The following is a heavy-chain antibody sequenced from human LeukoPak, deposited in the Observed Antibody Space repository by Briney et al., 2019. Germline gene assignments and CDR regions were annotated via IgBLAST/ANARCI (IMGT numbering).Heavy chain of an antibody. Sequence: GGSLRLSCAASGFTFSRYAMSWVRQAPGKGLEWVSTFGNSAHYADSVKGRFTISRDNSKNTLYLQMNSLRADDTAVYYCAKGSGSLKPFDYWGQGTLVTVSS. CDR2: FGNSA. J-gene: IGHJ4*02. D-gene: IGHD3-10*01. V-gene: IGHV3-23*01. CDR3: AKGSGSLKPFDY. CDR1: GFTFSRYA.